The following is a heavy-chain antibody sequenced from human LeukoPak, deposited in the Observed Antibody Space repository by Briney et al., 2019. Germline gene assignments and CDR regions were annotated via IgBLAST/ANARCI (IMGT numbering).Heavy chain of an antibody. CDR1: GFTVSSNY. Sequence: GGSLRLSCAASGFTVSSNYMSWVRQAPGKGLEWVSVIYSGGSTYYADSVKGRFTISRDNSKNTLYLQMNSLRAEDTAVYYCARGPFGGVISAFDIWGQGTMVTVSS. CDR3: ARGPFGGVISAFDI. CDR2: IYSGGST. J-gene: IGHJ3*02. D-gene: IGHD3-16*02. V-gene: IGHV3-53*01.